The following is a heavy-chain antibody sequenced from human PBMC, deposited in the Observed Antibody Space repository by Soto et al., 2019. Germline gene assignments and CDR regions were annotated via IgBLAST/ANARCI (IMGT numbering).Heavy chain of an antibody. Sequence: QVQLVESGGGVVQPGRSLRLSCAASGFTFSNYGMHWVRQAPGKGLEWVAVISYDGSNKYYADSVKDRFTISRDNSKNTLYLQMNSLRAEDTAVYYCAPWFGAFDYWGQGTLVTVSS. V-gene: IGHV3-30*03. CDR2: ISYDGSNK. CDR1: GFTFSNYG. D-gene: IGHD3-10*01. J-gene: IGHJ4*02. CDR3: APWFGAFDY.